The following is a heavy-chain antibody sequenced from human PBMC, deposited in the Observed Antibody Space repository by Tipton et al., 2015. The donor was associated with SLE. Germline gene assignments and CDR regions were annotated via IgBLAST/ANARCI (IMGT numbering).Heavy chain of an antibody. J-gene: IGHJ6*02. CDR1: GGSISSGSYY. CDR3: ARAGCSSTSCYHYYYYGMDV. V-gene: IGHV4-61*09. D-gene: IGHD2-2*01. CDR2: IYTSGST. Sequence: TLSLTCTVSGGSISSGSYYWSWIRQPAGKGLEWIGYIYTSGSTNYNPSLKSRVTISVDTSKNQFSLKLSSVTAADTAVYYCARAGCSSTSCYHYYYYGMDVWGQGTTVTVSS.